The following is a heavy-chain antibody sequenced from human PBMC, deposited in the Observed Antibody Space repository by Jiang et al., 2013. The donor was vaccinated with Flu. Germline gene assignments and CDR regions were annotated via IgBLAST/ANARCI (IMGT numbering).Heavy chain of an antibody. CDR1: GGSISSYY. J-gene: IGHJ5*02. CDR2: IYYSGST. CDR3: ARVIAVAGVNWFDP. D-gene: IGHD6-19*01. V-gene: IGHV4-59*01. Sequence: GSGLVKPSETLSLTCTVSGGSISSYYWSWIRQPPGKGLEWIGYIYYSGSTNYNPSLKSRVTISVDTSKNQFSLKLSSVTAADTAVYYCARVIAVAGVNWFDPWGQGTLVTVSS.